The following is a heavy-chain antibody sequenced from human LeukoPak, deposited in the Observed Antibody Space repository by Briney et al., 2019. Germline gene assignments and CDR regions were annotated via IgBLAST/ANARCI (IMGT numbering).Heavy chain of an antibody. Sequence: GASVKVSRKASGGTFSSYAISWVRQAPGQGLEWMGGIIPIFGTANYAQKFQGRVTITADESTSTAYMELSSLRSEDTAVYYCARETTGGLEWLEYYGMDVWGQGTTVTVSS. J-gene: IGHJ6*02. V-gene: IGHV1-69*13. D-gene: IGHD3-3*01. CDR1: GGTFSSYA. CDR3: ARETTGGLEWLEYYGMDV. CDR2: IIPIFGTA.